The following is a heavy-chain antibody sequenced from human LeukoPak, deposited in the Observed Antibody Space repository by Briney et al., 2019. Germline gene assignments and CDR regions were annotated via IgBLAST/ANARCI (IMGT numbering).Heavy chain of an antibody. J-gene: IGHJ4*02. CDR3: AGAYDSSGYFGY. Sequence: SETLSLTCAVYGGSFSGYYWSWIRQPPGKGLEWIGEINHSGSTNYNPSLKSRVTISVATSKNQFSLKLSSVTAADTAVYYCAGAYDSSGYFGYWGQGTLVTVSS. V-gene: IGHV4-34*01. CDR1: GGSFSGYY. D-gene: IGHD3-22*01. CDR2: INHSGST.